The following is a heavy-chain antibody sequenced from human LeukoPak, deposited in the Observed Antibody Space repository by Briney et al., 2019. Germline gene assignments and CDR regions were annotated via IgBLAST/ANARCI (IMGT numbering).Heavy chain of an antibody. V-gene: IGHV3-23*01. D-gene: IGHD4-23*01. Sequence: GGSLRLSCAASGFTFSSYAMSWVRQAPGKGLEWVSAISGSGGSTYYADSVKGRFTIPRDNSKNTLYLQMNSLRAEDTAVYYCAKTGAYGGNPDYWGQGTLVTVSS. J-gene: IGHJ4*02. CDR3: AKTGAYGGNPDY. CDR2: ISGSGGST. CDR1: GFTFSSYA.